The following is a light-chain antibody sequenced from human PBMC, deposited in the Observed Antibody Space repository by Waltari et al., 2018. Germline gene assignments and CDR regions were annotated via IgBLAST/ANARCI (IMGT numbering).Light chain of an antibody. CDR1: ALPKQY. Sequence: SYELTQPPSVSVSPGQTARITCSGDALPKQYSSWYQPEPGQAPISVMFKDSERPSEIPERFSGSSSGTTVTLTISGVQAEDEADYYCQSADSSGDYVVFGGGTKLTVL. V-gene: IGLV3-25*03. CDR3: QSADSSGDYVV. J-gene: IGLJ2*01. CDR2: KDS.